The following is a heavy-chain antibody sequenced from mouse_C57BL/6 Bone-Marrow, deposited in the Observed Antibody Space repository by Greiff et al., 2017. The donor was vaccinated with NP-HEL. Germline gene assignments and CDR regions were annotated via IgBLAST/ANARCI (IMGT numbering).Heavy chain of an antibody. CDR3: ARECHLLWLRRGYYFDY. Sequence: VQLQQSGPELVKPGASVKISCKASGYSFTGYYMNWVKQSPEKSLEWIGEINPSTGGTTYNQKFKAKATLTVDKSSSTAYMQLKSLTSEDSAVYYCARECHLLWLRRGYYFDYWGQGTTLTVSS. CDR2: INPSTGGT. CDR1: GYSFTGYY. J-gene: IGHJ2*01. V-gene: IGHV1-42*01. D-gene: IGHD2-2*01.